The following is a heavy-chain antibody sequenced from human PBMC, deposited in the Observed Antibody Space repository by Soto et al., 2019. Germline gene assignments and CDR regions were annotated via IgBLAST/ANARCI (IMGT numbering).Heavy chain of an antibody. CDR3: ARFYFDSSGYLPSPYYYYYGMDV. CDR2: VSHDGRNT. Sequence: GGSLRLSCAASGFTFSDYAMHWVRQAPGKGLEWVAVVSHDGRNTHYADSVKGRFTISRDNAKNSLYLQMNSLRAEDTAVYYCARFYFDSSGYLPSPYYYYYGMDVWGQGTTVTVSS. V-gene: IGHV3-30*03. D-gene: IGHD3-22*01. J-gene: IGHJ6*02. CDR1: GFTFSDYA.